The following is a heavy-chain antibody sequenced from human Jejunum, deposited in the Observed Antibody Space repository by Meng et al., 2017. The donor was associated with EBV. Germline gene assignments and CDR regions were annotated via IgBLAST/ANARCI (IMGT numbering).Heavy chain of an antibody. J-gene: IGHJ4*02. V-gene: IGHV3-30*03. D-gene: IGHD6-19*01. CDR1: GLTFSSYG. CDR3: ARDGSGWYPGDY. CDR2: ISPDGNNK. Sequence: QVQVVEAGGGVVQPGRSLGPSCAAAGLTFSSYGMHWVRQAPGKGLEWVALISPDGNNKYYADSVKGRFTISRDNSKNTLYVQINSLRTEDTAVYYCARDGSGWYPGDYWGQGTLVTVSS.